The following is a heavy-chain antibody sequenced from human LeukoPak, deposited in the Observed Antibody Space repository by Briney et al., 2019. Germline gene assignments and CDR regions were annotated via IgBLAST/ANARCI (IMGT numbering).Heavy chain of an antibody. J-gene: IGHJ4*02. V-gene: IGHV3-23*01. D-gene: IGHD2/OR15-2a*01. CDR3: AKDTFVNPSLDY. CDR2: ISGYDGST. Sequence: GGSLRLSCAASGFAFSDYAMTWVRQAPGKGLEWVSGISGYDGSTFYADSVKGRFTISRDDSKSTLYLQMNSLRAEDTAVYYCAKDTFVNPSLDYWGQGTLVTVSS. CDR1: GFAFSDYA.